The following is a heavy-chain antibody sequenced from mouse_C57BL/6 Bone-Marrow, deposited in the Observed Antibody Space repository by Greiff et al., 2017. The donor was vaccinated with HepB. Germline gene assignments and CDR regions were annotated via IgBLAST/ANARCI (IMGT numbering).Heavy chain of an antibody. CDR1: GFNIKDDY. Sequence: VQLKQSGAELVRPGASVKLSCTASGFNIKDDYMHWVKQRPEQGLEWIGWIDPENGDTEYASKFQGKATITADTSSNTAYLQLSSLTSEDTAVYYCTLWGTTVVAPHYWGQGTTLTVSS. CDR2: IDPENGDT. J-gene: IGHJ2*01. D-gene: IGHD1-1*01. CDR3: TLWGTTVVAPHY. V-gene: IGHV14-4*01.